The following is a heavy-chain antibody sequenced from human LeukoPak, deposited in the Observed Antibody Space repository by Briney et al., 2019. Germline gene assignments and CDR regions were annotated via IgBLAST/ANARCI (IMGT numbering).Heavy chain of an antibody. Sequence: KTSETLSLTCAVSGDSISSAGYSWNWIRQPPGKGLEWIGYIYFSGRTYYNPSLKSRVTISVDTSKNQFSLKLSPVTAADTAVYYCARLLGSHINYFDPWGQGTLVTVSS. V-gene: IGHV4-30-2*03. CDR1: GDSISSAGYS. CDR2: IYFSGRT. D-gene: IGHD2-21*01. J-gene: IGHJ5*02. CDR3: ARLLGSHINYFDP.